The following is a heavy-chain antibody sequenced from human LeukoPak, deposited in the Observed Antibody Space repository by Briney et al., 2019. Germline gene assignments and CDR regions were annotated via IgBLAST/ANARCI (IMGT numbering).Heavy chain of an antibody. CDR2: IGSSGSTI. J-gene: IGHJ4*02. D-gene: IGHD6-19*01. CDR3: SLLAVASPPDY. Sequence: GGSLRLSCAASGFTFSTYEMHWVRQAPGKGLEWVSDIGSSGSTIYYADSVKGRFTTSRDNAKNLLYLQMHSLRAEDTAVYYCSLLAVASPPDYWGQGTLVTVSS. V-gene: IGHV3-48*03. CDR1: GFTFSTYE.